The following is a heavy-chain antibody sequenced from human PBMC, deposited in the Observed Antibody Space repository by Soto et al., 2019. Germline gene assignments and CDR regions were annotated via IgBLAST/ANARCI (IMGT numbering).Heavy chain of an antibody. CDR3: ARAGCDGGSCYTLVGLRYGMDV. CDR1: GFTISSYA. V-gene: IGHV3-30-3*01. J-gene: IGHJ6*02. CDR2: ISYDGNNK. Sequence: QVQLVESGGGVVQPGRSLILSCAASGFTISSYAMYWVRQAPGKGLEWVAVISYDGNNKYYADSVKGRFTISRDNSKNTLYLQMNSLRAEDTAVYYCARAGCDGGSCYTLVGLRYGMDVWGQGTTVTVSS. D-gene: IGHD2-15*01.